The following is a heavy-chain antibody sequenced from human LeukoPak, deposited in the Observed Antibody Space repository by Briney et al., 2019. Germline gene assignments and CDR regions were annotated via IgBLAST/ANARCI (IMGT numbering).Heavy chain of an antibody. Sequence: GSLRLSCAASGFTFSSYGMHWVRQAPGKGLEWVAVISYDGSNKYYADSVKGRFTISRDNSKNTLYLQMNSLRAEDTAVYYCARAPTTVVTRGATLDYWGQGTLVTVSS. V-gene: IGHV3-30*03. CDR1: GFTFSSYG. D-gene: IGHD4-23*01. CDR2: ISYDGSNK. CDR3: ARAPTTVVTRGATLDY. J-gene: IGHJ4*02.